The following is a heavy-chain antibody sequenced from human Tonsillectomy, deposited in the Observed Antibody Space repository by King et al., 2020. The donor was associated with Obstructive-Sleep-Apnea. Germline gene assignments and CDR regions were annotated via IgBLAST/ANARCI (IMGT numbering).Heavy chain of an antibody. CDR3: AITGDGPDAFDI. D-gene: IGHD5-24*01. V-gene: IGHV4-34*02. CDR2: INRRGNT. CDR1: NGSFNTYY. J-gene: IGHJ3*02. Sequence: VQLTQWGVGLLKPSGTLSLTCAVYNGSFNTYYWSWLRQSPGKGLEWIGKINRRGNTNYSPSLKSRVTISADTPKNQFSLRLTSVTAADTAVYYCAITGDGPDAFDIWGQGTMVTVSS.